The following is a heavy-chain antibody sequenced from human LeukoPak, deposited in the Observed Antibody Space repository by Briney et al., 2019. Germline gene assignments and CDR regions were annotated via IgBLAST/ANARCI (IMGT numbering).Heavy chain of an antibody. CDR2: ISAYNGNT. Sequence: ASVKVSCKASGYTFTSYVISWVRQAPGQGLEWMGWISAYNGNTYYSQNLQGRVTMTTDTSISTAYMELSRLRSDDTAVYYCARGVTGIYYYYYMDVWGKGTTVTVSS. CDR3: ARGVTGIYYYYYMDV. J-gene: IGHJ6*03. V-gene: IGHV1-18*01. CDR1: GYTFTSYV.